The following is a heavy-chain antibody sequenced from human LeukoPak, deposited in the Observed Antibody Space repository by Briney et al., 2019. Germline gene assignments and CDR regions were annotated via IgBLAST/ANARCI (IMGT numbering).Heavy chain of an antibody. D-gene: IGHD3-22*01. Sequence: PSETLSPTCTVSGGSISSYYWSWIRQPAGKGLEWIGRIYTSGSTNYNPSLKSQVTMSVDTSKNQFSLKLDSVTAADTAVYYCARDAYYYDSSGYYILDCWGQGTLVTVSS. CDR1: GGSISSYY. J-gene: IGHJ4*02. V-gene: IGHV4-4*07. CDR2: IYTSGST. CDR3: ARDAYYYDSSGYYILDC.